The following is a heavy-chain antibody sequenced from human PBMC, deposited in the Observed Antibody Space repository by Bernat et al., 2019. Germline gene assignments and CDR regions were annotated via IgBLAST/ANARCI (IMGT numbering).Heavy chain of an antibody. CDR1: GFTFSTYW. CDR3: AREPRSGSYAF. CDR2: INSDGSST. D-gene: IGHD1-26*01. Sequence: EVQLEESGGGLVQPGGSLRLSCAVSGFTFSTYWMHWVRQAPGKGLVWVSRINSDGSSTSYADSVKGRFTISRDNSKNTLYLQMNSLRGEDTAVYYCAREPRSGSYAFGGQGTLVTVSS. V-gene: IGHV3-74*01. J-gene: IGHJ4*02.